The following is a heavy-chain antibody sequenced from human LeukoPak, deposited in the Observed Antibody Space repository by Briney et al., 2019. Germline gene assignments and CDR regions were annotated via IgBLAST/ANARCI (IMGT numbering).Heavy chain of an antibody. J-gene: IGHJ4*02. CDR2: ISYDGSNK. CDR3: ARTYDSSAPFDY. Sequence: PGGSLRLSCAASGFTFSSYGMHWVRQAPGKGLEWVAVISYDGSNKYYADSVKGRFTISRDNSKNTLYLQMNSLRAEDTAVYYCARTYDSSAPFDYWGQGTLVTVSS. V-gene: IGHV3-30*03. D-gene: IGHD3-22*01. CDR1: GFTFSSYG.